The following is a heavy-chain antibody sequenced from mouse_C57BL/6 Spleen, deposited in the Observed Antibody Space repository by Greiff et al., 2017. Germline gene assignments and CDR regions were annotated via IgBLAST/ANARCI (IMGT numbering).Heavy chain of an antibody. Sequence: VQLQQSGAELVKPGASVKISCKASGYAFSSYWMNWVKQRPGKGLEWIGQIYPGDGDTNYNGKFKGKDTLTADKSSSTAYMQRRNLTSEDSAVYFCARNYYGTLYYYAMDYWGQGTSGTVSS. CDR3: ARNYYGTLYYYAMDY. V-gene: IGHV1-80*01. J-gene: IGHJ4*01. CDR1: GYAFSSYW. CDR2: IYPGDGDT. D-gene: IGHD2-1*01.